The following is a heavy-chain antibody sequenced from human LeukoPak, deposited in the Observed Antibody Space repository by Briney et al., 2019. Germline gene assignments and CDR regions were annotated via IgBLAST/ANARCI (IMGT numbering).Heavy chain of an antibody. CDR1: GYTFTSYG. D-gene: IGHD5-12*01. Sequence: GASVKVSCKASGYTFTSYGISWVRQAPGQGLEWMGWISAHNGNTNYAQKLQGRVSMTTDTSTSTAYMELRSLRSDDTAVYYCARGVSRDIVATRPHYYYYGMDVWGQGTTVTVSS. J-gene: IGHJ6*02. V-gene: IGHV1-18*01. CDR2: ISAHNGNT. CDR3: ARGVSRDIVATRPHYYYYGMDV.